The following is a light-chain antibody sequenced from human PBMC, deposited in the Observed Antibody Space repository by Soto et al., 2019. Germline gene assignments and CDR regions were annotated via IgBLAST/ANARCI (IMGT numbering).Light chain of an antibody. V-gene: IGKV1-39*01. CDR2: TTS. Sequence: IQLSQSPSSLSASVGDRVTITCRASQSISSYLNWYQQKPGKAPNLLIYTTSNLESGVPSRFSGSGSGTDFTLTINSLQPEDFATYFCQQSYSRPRTSGQGSKV. CDR3: QQSYSRPRT. CDR1: QSISSY. J-gene: IGKJ1*01.